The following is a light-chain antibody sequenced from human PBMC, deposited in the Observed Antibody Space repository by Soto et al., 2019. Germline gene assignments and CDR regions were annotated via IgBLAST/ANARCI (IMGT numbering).Light chain of an antibody. V-gene: IGLV2-23*02. J-gene: IGLJ1*01. CDR2: EVS. CDR3: CSDAGRSTYF. Sequence: QSALTQPASVSGSPGQSITISCTVGSYNFVSWYQQHPGKAPKVLIYEVSKRPSGVSDRFSGSKSGNTASLTISGLQAEDEADYYCCSDAGRSTYFFGTGTKVTVL. CDR1: GSYNF.